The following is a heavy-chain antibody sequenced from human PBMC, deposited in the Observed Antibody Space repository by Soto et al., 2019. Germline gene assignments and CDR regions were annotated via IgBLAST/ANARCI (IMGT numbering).Heavy chain of an antibody. CDR3: ARDWFSGYDCYFDY. Sequence: GGSLRLSCAASGFTFSSYSMNWVRQAPGKGLEWVSYISSSSSTIYYADSVKGRFTISRDNAKNSLYLQMNSLRAEDTAVYYCARDWFSGYDCYFDYWGQGTLVTVSS. D-gene: IGHD5-12*01. CDR1: GFTFSSYS. CDR2: ISSSSSTI. V-gene: IGHV3-48*01. J-gene: IGHJ4*02.